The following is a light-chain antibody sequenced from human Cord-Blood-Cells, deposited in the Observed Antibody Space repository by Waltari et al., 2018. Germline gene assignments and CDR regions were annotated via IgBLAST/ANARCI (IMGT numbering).Light chain of an antibody. CDR2: SNN. V-gene: IGLV1-44*01. CDR3: AAWDDSLNGWV. Sequence: QSVLTQPPSASGTPGQRVTIPSSGSSLNTGSNTETGHQQRPGTAPKLLIYSNNQRPSGVPDRFSGSKSGTSASLAISGLQSEDEADYYCAAWDDSLNGWVFGGGTKLTVL. CDR1: SLNTGSNT. J-gene: IGLJ3*02.